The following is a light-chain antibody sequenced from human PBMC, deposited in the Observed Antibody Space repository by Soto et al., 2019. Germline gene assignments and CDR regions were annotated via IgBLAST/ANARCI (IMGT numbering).Light chain of an antibody. Sequence: IKHAPSAMSVSVGDRGTITYRASQSISSWLAWYQQKPGKAPKLLIYKASSLGSGVPSRFSGSGSGTEITLSIISLQPDDSSSYYCQKYNSYSFGQGTKVDI. CDR1: QSISSW. V-gene: IGKV1-5*03. CDR3: QKYNSYS. J-gene: IGKJ1*01. CDR2: KAS.